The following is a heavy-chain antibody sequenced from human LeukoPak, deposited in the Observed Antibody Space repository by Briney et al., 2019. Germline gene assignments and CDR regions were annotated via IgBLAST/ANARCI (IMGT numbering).Heavy chain of an antibody. V-gene: IGHV3-11*06. Sequence: GGSLRLSCAASGFTFSDYYMSWIRQAPGKGLEWVSCISSSSTYTTYADSVKGRFTISRDNAKNSLYLQMNSLRAEDTAVYYCATSGRTGSWYYFHYWGQGTLVTVSS. CDR3: ATSGRTGSWYYFHY. CDR1: GFTFSDYY. D-gene: IGHD6-13*01. CDR2: ISSSSTYT. J-gene: IGHJ4*02.